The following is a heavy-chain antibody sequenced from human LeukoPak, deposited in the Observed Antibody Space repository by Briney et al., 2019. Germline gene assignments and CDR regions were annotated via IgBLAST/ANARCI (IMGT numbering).Heavy chain of an antibody. D-gene: IGHD2-2*01. CDR2: IWHDGSNK. CDR1: GFTFSSYG. V-gene: IGHV3-33*01. Sequence: GGSLRLSCAASGFTFSSYGMHWVRQAPGKGLEWVAVIWHDGSNKYYADSVKGRFTISRDNSKNTLYLQMNSLRAEDTAVYYCARVHCSSTSCPYPYYYYGMDVWGKGTTVTVSS. J-gene: IGHJ6*04. CDR3: ARVHCSSTSCPYPYYYYGMDV.